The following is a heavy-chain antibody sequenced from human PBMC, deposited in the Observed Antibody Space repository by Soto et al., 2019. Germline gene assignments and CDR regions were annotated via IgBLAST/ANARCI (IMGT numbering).Heavy chain of an antibody. J-gene: IGHJ6*02. V-gene: IGHV1-69*01. CDR1: GGTFSSYA. Sequence: QVQLVQSGAEVKKPGSSVKVSCKASGGTFSSYAISWVRQAPGQGLEWMGGIIHIFGTANYAQKFQGRVTITADESTSTAYMELSSLRSEDTAVYYCARRFGELKGDDPYYYYYGMDVWGQGTTVTVSS. D-gene: IGHD3-10*01. CDR2: IIHIFGTA. CDR3: ARRFGELKGDDPYYYYYGMDV.